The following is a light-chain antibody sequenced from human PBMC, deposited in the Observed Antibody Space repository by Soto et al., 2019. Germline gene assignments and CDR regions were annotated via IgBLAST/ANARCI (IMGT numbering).Light chain of an antibody. CDR2: KAS. J-gene: IGKJ1*01. CDR1: QSISVW. Sequence: DIHMTQSPSTLSASVGDRVTITCRASQSISVWLAWYQQKAGKAPNLLIYKASRLESGVPSRFSGSGSETEFTLTISGLQPGDSATYYCQQYNSYSPTFGQGTKVDIK. V-gene: IGKV1-5*03. CDR3: QQYNSYSPT.